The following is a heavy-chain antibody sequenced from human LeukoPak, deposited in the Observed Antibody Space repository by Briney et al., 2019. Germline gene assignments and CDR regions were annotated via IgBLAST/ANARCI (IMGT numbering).Heavy chain of an antibody. Sequence: PSETLSLTCTVSGGSISSSNYYWGWIRQPPGKGPEWIGSIYSTGSTYYNPSLKSRVTISVDTSKNQFSLRLSSVTAADTAVYYCATAGIAARRYFDYWGQGTLVTVSS. CDR1: GGSISSSNYY. V-gene: IGHV4-39*01. CDR3: ATAGIAARRYFDY. J-gene: IGHJ4*02. CDR2: IYSTGST. D-gene: IGHD6-6*01.